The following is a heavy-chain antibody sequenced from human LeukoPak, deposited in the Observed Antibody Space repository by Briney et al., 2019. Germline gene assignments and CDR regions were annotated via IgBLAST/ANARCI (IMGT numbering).Heavy chain of an antibody. Sequence: PGGSLRLSCAASGFPFSTYGISWVRQAPGKGLEWVSAITGSGDFAKYADSVRGRLTISRDNSKNTVYLQMNSLTVEDTALYYGTKRITATAPFDSWGQGALVIVSS. CDR3: TKRITATAPFDS. CDR2: ITGSGDFA. J-gene: IGHJ4*02. D-gene: IGHD4-17*01. V-gene: IGHV3-23*01. CDR1: GFPFSTYG.